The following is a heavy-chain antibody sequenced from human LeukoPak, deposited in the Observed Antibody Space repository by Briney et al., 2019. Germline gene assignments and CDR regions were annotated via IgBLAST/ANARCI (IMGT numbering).Heavy chain of an antibody. V-gene: IGHV1-2*02. CDR2: INPNSGGT. J-gene: IGHJ3*02. Sequence: ASVKVSCKASGYTFTGYYMHWVRQAPGRGLEWMGWINPNSGGTNYAQKFQGRVTMTRDTSISTAYMELSRLRSDDTAVYYCASQRYDFWSGFDAFDIWGQGTMVTVSS. D-gene: IGHD3-3*01. CDR1: GYTFTGYY. CDR3: ASQRYDFWSGFDAFDI.